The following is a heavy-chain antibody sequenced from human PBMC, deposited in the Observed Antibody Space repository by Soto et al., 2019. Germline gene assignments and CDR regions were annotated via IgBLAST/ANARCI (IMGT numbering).Heavy chain of an antibody. Sequence: GSLRLSCAASGFPFGSFAMSWVRQAPGKGLEWVSTLSGSGDRTYYADSVKGRFTISRDNSKNTLYLQMNSLRAEDTAVYYCAALSGYIYGYFMYWGQGTPVTVSS. V-gene: IGHV3-23*01. CDR2: LSGSGDRT. CDR3: AALSGYIYGYFMY. D-gene: IGHD5-18*01. CDR1: GFPFGSFA. J-gene: IGHJ4*02.